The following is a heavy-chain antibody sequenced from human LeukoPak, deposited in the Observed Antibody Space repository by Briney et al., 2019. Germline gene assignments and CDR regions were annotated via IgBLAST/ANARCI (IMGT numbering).Heavy chain of an antibody. CDR3: VRDLGGRSGH. CDR1: GFTFSSNW. J-gene: IGHJ4*02. V-gene: IGHV3-74*01. Sequence: PGGSLRLSCAASGFTFSSNWMHWVHQAPGKGLVWVSRINEDGSTTNYADSVKGRSTIFRDNAKNTLYLQMNSLRAEDTAVYYCVRDLGGRSGHWGQGTLVTDSS. CDR2: INEDGSTT. D-gene: IGHD1-26*01.